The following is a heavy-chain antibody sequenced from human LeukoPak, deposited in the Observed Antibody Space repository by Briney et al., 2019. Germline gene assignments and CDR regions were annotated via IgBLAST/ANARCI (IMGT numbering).Heavy chain of an antibody. J-gene: IGHJ5*01. CDR1: GFTFNNYW. CDR2: INTDGSST. Sequence: PGGSLRLSCTASGFTFNNYWMHWVRQAPGKGPVWVSRINTDGSSTSYADSVKGRFTISRDNAKNTLYLQMNSLRAEDTAVYYCARALAVTGTGGFDSWGQGTLVTVSS. D-gene: IGHD6-19*01. CDR3: ARALAVTGTGGFDS. V-gene: IGHV3-74*01.